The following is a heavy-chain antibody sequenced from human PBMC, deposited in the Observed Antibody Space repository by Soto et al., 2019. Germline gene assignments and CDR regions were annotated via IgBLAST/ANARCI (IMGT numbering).Heavy chain of an antibody. CDR1: GYTFTDYY. Sequence: ASVKVSCKPSGYTFTDYYIHWVRQAPGQGLEWMGWVNPNSDGTHYAQKFQGRVTMSRDTSITTAYMELSRLRSDDTALYYCARGDNTMSDFWGRGTLVTVSS. J-gene: IGHJ4*02. CDR2: VNPNSDGT. CDR3: ARGDNTMSDF. V-gene: IGHV1-2*02. D-gene: IGHD1-1*01.